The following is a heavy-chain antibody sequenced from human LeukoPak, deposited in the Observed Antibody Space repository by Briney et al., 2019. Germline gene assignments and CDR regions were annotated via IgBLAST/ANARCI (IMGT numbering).Heavy chain of an antibody. D-gene: IGHD6-6*01. V-gene: IGHV4-61*02. CDR3: ARGRRRQQLVVGKDYYYMDV. CDR1: GGSINSGSYY. CDR2: IHTSGST. J-gene: IGHJ6*03. Sequence: SETLSLTCTVSGGSINSGSYYWNWFRQPAGKGLEWIGRIHTSGSTHYNPSLNSRVTISVDTSKNQFSLKLSSVTAADTAVYYCARGRRRQQLVVGKDYYYMDVWGKGTTVTVSS.